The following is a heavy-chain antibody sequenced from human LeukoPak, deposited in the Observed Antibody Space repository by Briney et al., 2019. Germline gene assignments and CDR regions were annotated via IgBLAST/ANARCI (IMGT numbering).Heavy chain of an antibody. CDR3: ARLGAGPTYYDFWSGYSSFYFDY. D-gene: IGHD3-3*01. CDR1: GGSISSYY. CDR2: ISSSGNT. Sequence: PSETLSLTCTVSGGSISSYYWSWTRRPPGKGLEWIGGISSSGNTYYNPSLKSRITISVDTSKNHFSLKLSSVTAADTAVYYCARLGAGPTYYDFWSGYSSFYFDYWGQGTLVTVSS. V-gene: IGHV4-59*04. J-gene: IGHJ4*02.